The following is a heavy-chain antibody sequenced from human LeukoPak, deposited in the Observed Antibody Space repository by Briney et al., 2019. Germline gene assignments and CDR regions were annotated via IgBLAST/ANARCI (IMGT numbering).Heavy chain of an antibody. CDR1: GFTFSSYG. CDR3: ARGYSGYEFTYYGMDV. Sequence: GGSLRLSCAASGFTFSSYGIHWVRQAPGMGLEWVGDSSFDGDTAYNADSVKGRFTISRDNSKNTLYLQMNSLRAEDTAVYYCARGYSGYEFTYYGMDVWGQGTTVTVSS. V-gene: IGHV3-30*05. J-gene: IGHJ6*02. D-gene: IGHD5-12*01. CDR2: SSFDGDTA.